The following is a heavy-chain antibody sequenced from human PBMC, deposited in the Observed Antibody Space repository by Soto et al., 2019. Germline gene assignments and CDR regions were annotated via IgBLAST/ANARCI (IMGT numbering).Heavy chain of an antibody. CDR3: AKGGGCSSTSCPSHLDIYYYYYMDV. D-gene: IGHD2-2*01. CDR1: GFTFDDYA. Sequence: GGSLRLSCAASGFTFDDYAMHWVRQAPGKGLEWVSGISWNSGSIGYADSVKGRFTISRDNAKNSLYLQMNSLRAEDTALYYCAKGGGCSSTSCPSHLDIYYYYYMDVWGKGTTVTVSS. CDR2: ISWNSGSI. J-gene: IGHJ6*03. V-gene: IGHV3-9*01.